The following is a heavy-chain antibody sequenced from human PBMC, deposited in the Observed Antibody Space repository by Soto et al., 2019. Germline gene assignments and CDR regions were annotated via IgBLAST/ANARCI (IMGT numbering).Heavy chain of an antibody. CDR3: ARGGKVTTVTTPYYFDY. Sequence: QVQLVQSGAEVKKPGSSVKVSCKASGGTFSSYTISWVRQAPGQGLEWMGRIIPILGIANYAQKFQGRVTITADKSTSTAYVELSSLRSEDTAVYYCARGGKVTTVTTPYYFDYWGQGTLVTVSS. V-gene: IGHV1-69*02. CDR2: IIPILGIA. CDR1: GGTFSSYT. J-gene: IGHJ4*02. D-gene: IGHD4-17*01.